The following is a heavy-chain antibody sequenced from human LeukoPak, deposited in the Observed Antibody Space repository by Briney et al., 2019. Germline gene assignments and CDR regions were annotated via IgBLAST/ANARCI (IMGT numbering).Heavy chain of an antibody. J-gene: IGHJ6*03. CDR3: ARGVGYYDSSGKYHYMDV. V-gene: IGHV4-39*01. Sequence: PSETLSLTCTVSGGSISSSSYYWGWIRQPPGKGLEWIGSIYYSGSTYYNPSLKSRVTISVDTSKNQFSLKLSSVTAADTAVYYCARGVGYYDSSGKYHYMDVWGKGTTVTISS. CDR2: IYYSGST. CDR1: GGSISSSSYY. D-gene: IGHD3-22*01.